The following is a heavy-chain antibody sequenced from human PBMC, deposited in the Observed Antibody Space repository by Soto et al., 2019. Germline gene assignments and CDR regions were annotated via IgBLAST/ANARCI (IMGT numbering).Heavy chain of an antibody. CDR2: IAFDGSYK. J-gene: IGHJ4*02. CDR3: GRGASIVVPGTSFDY. CDR1: GFTFSSHS. Sequence: QVQLVESGGGVVQPGRSLRLSCEASGFTFSSHSMHWVRQAPGKGLEWVAVIAFDGSYKYYADSVKGRFTISRDNSKNTLYLQMNSLRPEDTAVYYCGRGASIVVPGTSFDYWGQGTLVTVSS. V-gene: IGHV3-30*04. D-gene: IGHD6-19*01.